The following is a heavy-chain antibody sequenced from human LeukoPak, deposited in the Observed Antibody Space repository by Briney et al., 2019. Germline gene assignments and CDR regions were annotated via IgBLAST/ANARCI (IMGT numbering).Heavy chain of an antibody. CDR3: VRGAYGAYDY. Sequence: GGSLRLSCAASGFNFNTYTMDWVRQAPGKGLEWVSSISSDSSYIYYADAVHGRFTVSRDNAKYSLYLQMNSLRAEDTAVYYCVRGAYGAYDYWGQGSLVTVSS. V-gene: IGHV3-21*01. CDR2: ISSDSSYI. J-gene: IGHJ4*02. CDR1: GFNFNTYT. D-gene: IGHD4-17*01.